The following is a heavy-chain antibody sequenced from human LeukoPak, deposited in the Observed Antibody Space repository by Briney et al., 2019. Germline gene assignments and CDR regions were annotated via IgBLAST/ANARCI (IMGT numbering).Heavy chain of an antibody. CDR1: GFTFSSYG. D-gene: IGHD4-17*01. V-gene: IGHV3-7*01. CDR2: IKQDGSEK. J-gene: IGHJ4*02. Sequence: PGGSLRLSCAASGFTFSSYGMHWVRQAPGKGLEWVANIKQDGSEKYYVDSVKGRFTISRDNAKNSLYLQMNSLRAEDTAVYYCARDNGDYDYWGQGTLVTVSS. CDR3: ARDNGDYDY.